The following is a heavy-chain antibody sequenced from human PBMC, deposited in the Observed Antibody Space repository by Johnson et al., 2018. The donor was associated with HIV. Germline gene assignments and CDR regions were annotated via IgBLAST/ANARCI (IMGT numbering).Heavy chain of an antibody. CDR1: GFTFSTYA. V-gene: IGHV3-23*04. CDR2: ISGSGGST. D-gene: IGHD3-10*01. J-gene: IGHJ3*02. Sequence: VQLVESGRGLVQPGGSLRLSCAASGFTFSTYAMSWVRQAPGKGLEWVSAISGSGGSTYYADSVKGRFTISRDNSKNTLYLQMNSLKTEDTAVYYCTTYYGWAFDIWGQGTMVTVSS. CDR3: TTYYGWAFDI.